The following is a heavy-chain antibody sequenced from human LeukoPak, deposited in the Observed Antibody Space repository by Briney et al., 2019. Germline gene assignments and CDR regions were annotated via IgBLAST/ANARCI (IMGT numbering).Heavy chain of an antibody. D-gene: IGHD2-15*01. Sequence: PGGSLRLSCAASGFTFSDYYMSWIRQAPGKGLEWVSYISSSGSTIYYADSVKGRFTISRDNAKNSLYLQMNSLRAEDTAVYYCARDRYCSGGSCHYYGMDVWGQGTTVTASS. CDR3: ARDRYCSGGSCHYYGMDV. CDR2: ISSSGSTI. CDR1: GFTFSDYY. V-gene: IGHV3-11*01. J-gene: IGHJ6*02.